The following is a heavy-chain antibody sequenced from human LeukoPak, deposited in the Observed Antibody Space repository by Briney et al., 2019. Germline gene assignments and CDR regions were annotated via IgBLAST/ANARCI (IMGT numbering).Heavy chain of an antibody. Sequence: ASVKVSCKASGYTFTSYYMHWVRQAPGQGLEWMGIINPSGGSTSYAQKFQGGVTMTRDTSTSTVYMELSSLRSEDTAVYYCARDRVAGPLRALYYYYYYMDVWGKGTTVTVSS. J-gene: IGHJ6*03. CDR1: GYTFTSYY. CDR3: ARDRVAGPLRALYYYYYYMDV. V-gene: IGHV1-46*01. CDR2: INPSGGST. D-gene: IGHD6-19*01.